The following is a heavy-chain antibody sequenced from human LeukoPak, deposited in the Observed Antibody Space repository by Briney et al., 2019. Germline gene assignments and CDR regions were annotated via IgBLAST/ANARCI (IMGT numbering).Heavy chain of an antibody. J-gene: IGHJ3*02. Sequence: SETLSLTCTVSGGSISSGDYYWSWIRQPPGKGLEWIGYIYYSGSTYYNPSLKSRVTISVDTSKNQFSLKLSSVTAADTAVYYCARDGEGTTVTPPNAFDIWGQGTMVTVSS. V-gene: IGHV4-30-4*08. CDR3: ARDGEGTTVTPPNAFDI. CDR2: IYYSGST. D-gene: IGHD4-17*01. CDR1: GGSISSGDYY.